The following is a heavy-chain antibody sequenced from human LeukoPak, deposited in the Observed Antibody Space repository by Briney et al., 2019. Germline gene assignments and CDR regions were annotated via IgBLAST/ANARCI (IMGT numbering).Heavy chain of an antibody. CDR2: ISSDGSNK. Sequence: PGGSLRLSCAASGFTFSSCAMHWVREAPGGGLEWVAVISSDGSNKYYAHSVKGRFTISSDNSKNTLYLQMNSPRAEDTAVYYCAKVVAGTYYGMDVWGQGTTVTVSS. J-gene: IGHJ6*02. V-gene: IGHV3-30*18. D-gene: IGHD6-19*01. CDR1: GFTFSSCA. CDR3: AKVVAGTYYGMDV.